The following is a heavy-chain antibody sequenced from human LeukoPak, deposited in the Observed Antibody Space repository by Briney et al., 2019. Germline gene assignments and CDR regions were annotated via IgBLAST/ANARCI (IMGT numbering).Heavy chain of an antibody. Sequence: PGGSLRLSCAASGFTFTSYSMNWVRQAPGKGLEWVSSICSSSTYIYYAASVTGGFPISREHAKNSLFFQMNILRVEDPAVYYCARAGYCSGGNCYLDYWGQGTLVTVSS. CDR2: ICSSSTYI. J-gene: IGHJ4*03. V-gene: IGHV3-21*06. CDR3: ARAGYCSGGNCYLDY. D-gene: IGHD2-15*01. CDR1: GFTFTSYS.